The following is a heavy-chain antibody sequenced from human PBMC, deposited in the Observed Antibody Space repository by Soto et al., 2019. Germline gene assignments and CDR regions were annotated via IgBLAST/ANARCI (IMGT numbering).Heavy chain of an antibody. J-gene: IGHJ5*02. V-gene: IGHV4-34*01. CDR1: GGSFSGYY. CDR3: ARGVIAVAGKNWFDP. D-gene: IGHD6-19*01. Sequence: SETLSLTCAVYGGSFSGYYWSWIRQPPGKGLEWIGEINHSGSTNYNPSLKSRVTISVDTSKNQFSLKLSSVTAADTAVYYCARGVIAVAGKNWFDPWGQGTLVTVSS. CDR2: INHSGST.